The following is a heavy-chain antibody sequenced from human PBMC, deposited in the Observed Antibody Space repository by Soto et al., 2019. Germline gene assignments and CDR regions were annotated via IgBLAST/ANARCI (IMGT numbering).Heavy chain of an antibody. CDR1: GGSFTGYY. V-gene: IGHV4-34*01. D-gene: IGHD6-19*01. Sequence: SETLSLTCAVYGGSFTGYYWTWIRQPPGKGLEWIGEINHSGSTNYNPSLTRRATLSVDTSKNQVSLKLTSVTASDTAVYYCARLASGWQYYYFDFWGRGTPVTVSS. CDR2: INHSGST. CDR3: ARLASGWQYYYFDF. J-gene: IGHJ2*01.